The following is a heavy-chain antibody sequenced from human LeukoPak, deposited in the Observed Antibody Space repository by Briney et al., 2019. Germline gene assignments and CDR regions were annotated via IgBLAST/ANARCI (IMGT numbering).Heavy chain of an antibody. CDR3: ARLLSNTFYYGSGSHLDY. Sequence: PGGSLRLSCAASGFTFSSYGMHWVRQAPGKGLEWVAVIWYDGSNKYYADSVKGRFTISRDNSKSTLYLQMNSLRAEDTAVYYCARLLSNTFYYGSGSHLDYWGQGTLVTVSS. CDR1: GFTFSSYG. D-gene: IGHD3-10*01. CDR2: IWYDGSNK. J-gene: IGHJ4*02. V-gene: IGHV3-33*01.